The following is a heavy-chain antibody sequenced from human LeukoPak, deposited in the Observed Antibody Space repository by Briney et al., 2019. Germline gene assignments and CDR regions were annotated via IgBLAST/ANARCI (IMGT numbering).Heavy chain of an antibody. CDR1: GYSFTRYW. D-gene: IGHD4-23*01. Sequence: AGESLKIFCWGSGYSFTRYWIGWVRQMPGKGLELTGISYPGDSETRYGPAFQGQVTITVDKSISTAYLKWSSRKAADTAMYYWARQGGNSKYYLDDWGQGTLVTVSS. V-gene: IGHV5-51*01. J-gene: IGHJ4*01. CDR3: ARQGGNSKYYLDD. CDR2: SYPGDSET.